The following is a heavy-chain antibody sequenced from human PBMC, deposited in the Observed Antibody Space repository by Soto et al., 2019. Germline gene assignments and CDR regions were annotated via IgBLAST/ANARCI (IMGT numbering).Heavy chain of an antibody. J-gene: IGHJ3*02. V-gene: IGHV1-2*02. D-gene: IGHD3-22*01. CDR2: MNPNTGGT. CDR1: GYTFTGYY. CDR3: AVFDYYGSSGYYRSRNAFDI. Sequence: GASVKVSCKASGYTFTGYYMHWVRQAPGQGLEWMGLMNPNTGGTNYAQKLQGRVTMTRDTSISTAYMELRRLRSDDTAIYYCAVFDYYGSSGYYRSRNAFDIWGQGTMVTVSS.